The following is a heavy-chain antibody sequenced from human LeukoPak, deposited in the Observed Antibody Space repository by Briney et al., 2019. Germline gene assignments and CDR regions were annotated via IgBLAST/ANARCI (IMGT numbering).Heavy chain of an antibody. CDR1: GGSFSGYY. D-gene: IGHD5-24*01. CDR3: ARHGQRWLQSD. Sequence: PSETLSLTCAVYGGSFSGYYWSWIRQPPGKGLEWIGETNHSGSTNYNPSLKSRVTISVDTSKNQFSLKLSSVTAADTAVYYCARHGQRWLQSDWGQGTLVTVSS. J-gene: IGHJ4*02. CDR2: TNHSGST. V-gene: IGHV4-34*01.